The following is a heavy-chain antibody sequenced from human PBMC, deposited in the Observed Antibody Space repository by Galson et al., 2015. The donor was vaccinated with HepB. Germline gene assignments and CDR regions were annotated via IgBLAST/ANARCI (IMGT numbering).Heavy chain of an antibody. CDR1: GYSFTSYW. D-gene: IGHD2-21*02. CDR3: ARLVVVTAIPPHWFDP. J-gene: IGHJ5*02. Sequence: QSGAEVKKPGESLKISCKGSGYSFTSYWIGWVRQMPGKGLEWMGIIYPGDSDTRYSPSFQGQVTISADKSISTAYLQWSSLKASDTAMYYCARLVVVTAIPPHWFDPWGQGTLVTVSS. CDR2: IYPGDSDT. V-gene: IGHV5-51*01.